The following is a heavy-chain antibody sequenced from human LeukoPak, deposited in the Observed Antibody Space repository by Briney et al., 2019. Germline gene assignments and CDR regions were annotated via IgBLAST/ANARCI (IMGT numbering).Heavy chain of an antibody. D-gene: IGHD4-17*01. J-gene: IGHJ4*02. V-gene: IGHV3-30-3*01. CDR1: GFTFSSYA. CDR3: ARGGEVSYGDYFDY. CDR2: ISYDGSNK. Sequence: GGSLRLSCAASGFTFSSYAMHWVRQAPGKGLEWVAVISYDGSNKYYADSVKGRFTISRDNSKNTLYLQMNSLRAEDTAVYYCARGGEVSYGDYFDYWGQGTLVTVSS.